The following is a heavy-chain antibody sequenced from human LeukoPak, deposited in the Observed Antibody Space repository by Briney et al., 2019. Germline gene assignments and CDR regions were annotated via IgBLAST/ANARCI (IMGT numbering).Heavy chain of an antibody. J-gene: IGHJ6*03. D-gene: IGHD3-10*01. CDR3: AKDPVWFGEKGYYMDV. CDR1: GFTFGSYG. V-gene: IGHV3-30*02. CDR2: IRYDGSNK. Sequence: PGGSLRLSCAASGFTFGSYGMHWVRQAPGKGLEWVAFIRYDGSNKYYADSVKGRFTISRDNSKNTLYLQMNSLRAEDTAVYYCAKDPVWFGEKGYYMDVWGKGTTVTISS.